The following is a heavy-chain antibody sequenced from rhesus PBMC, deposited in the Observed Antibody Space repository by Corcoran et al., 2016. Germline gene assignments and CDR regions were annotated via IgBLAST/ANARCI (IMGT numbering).Heavy chain of an antibody. Sequence: QVQLQESGPGLVKPSETLSLTCAVSGGSIRSNYWNWLRPAPGKGLEWLGRIYGSGGNTDYNPSLKSRLSISRDTSKNQFSLKVNSVTAADTAVYYCVRSTNPNDEFAYWGQGVLVIVSS. CDR2: IYGSGGNT. D-gene: IGHD1-14*01. CDR3: VRSTNPNDEFAY. J-gene: IGHJ4*01. CDR1: GGSIRSNY. V-gene: IGHV4-160*01.